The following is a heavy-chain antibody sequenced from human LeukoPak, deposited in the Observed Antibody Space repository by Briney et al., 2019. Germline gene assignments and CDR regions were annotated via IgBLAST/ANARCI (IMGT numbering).Heavy chain of an antibody. D-gene: IGHD3-10*01. Sequence: ASVKASCKTSGYTFTDHYIQWIRQTPRRGLEWLGWINPQRGSTDSAQNFQGRLTMTRDTSINTAYMELFSLTSDDMAIYYCARSTLIMIRGAVDYWGQGSLVAVSS. CDR2: INPQRGST. CDR3: ARSTLIMIRGAVDY. V-gene: IGHV1-2*02. J-gene: IGHJ4*02. CDR1: GYTFTDHY.